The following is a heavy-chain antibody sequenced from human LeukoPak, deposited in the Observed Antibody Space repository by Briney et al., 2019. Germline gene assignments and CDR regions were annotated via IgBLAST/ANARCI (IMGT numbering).Heavy chain of an antibody. CDR1: GFMFNGHS. CDR2: ISYDGSNK. Sequence: GGSLRLSCAASGFMFNGHSLTWVRQAPGKGLEWVAVISYDGSNKYYADSVKGRFTISRDNSKNTLYLQMNSLRAEDTAVYYCANAVDTAMAPLDYWGQGTLVTVSS. CDR3: ANAVDTAMAPLDY. V-gene: IGHV3-30*18. D-gene: IGHD5-18*01. J-gene: IGHJ4*02.